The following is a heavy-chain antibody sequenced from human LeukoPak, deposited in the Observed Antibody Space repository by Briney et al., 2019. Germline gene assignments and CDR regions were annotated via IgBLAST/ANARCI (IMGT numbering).Heavy chain of an antibody. CDR2: INHSGST. D-gene: IGHD2-2*01. CDR1: GGSFSGYY. J-gene: IGHJ4*02. CDR3: ARDSTSGLAFDY. V-gene: IGHV4-34*01. Sequence: SETLSLTCAVYGGSFSGYYWSWIRQPPGKGLEWIGEINHSGSTNYNPSLKSRVTISVDTSKNQFSLRLSSVTAADTAVYYCARDSTSGLAFDYWGQGTLVTVSS.